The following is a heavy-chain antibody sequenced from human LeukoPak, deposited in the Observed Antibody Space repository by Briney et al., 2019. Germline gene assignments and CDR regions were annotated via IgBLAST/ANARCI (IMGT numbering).Heavy chain of an antibody. CDR1: GFTFSDYY. CDR3: ASVRLHLGEFP. V-gene: IGHV3-11*01. Sequence: GGSLRLSCAASGFTFSDYYMSWIRQAPGKGLEWVSYISSSGGTIYYADSVKGRFTISRDNAKNSLYLQMNSLRAEDTAVYYCASVRLHLGEFPWDQGTLVTVSS. CDR2: ISSSGGTI. J-gene: IGHJ5*01. D-gene: IGHD3-16*01.